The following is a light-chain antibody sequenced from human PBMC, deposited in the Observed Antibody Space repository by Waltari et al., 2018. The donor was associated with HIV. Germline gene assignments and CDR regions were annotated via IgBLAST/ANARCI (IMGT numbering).Light chain of an antibody. CDR1: ASTLGARFA. V-gene: IGLV1-40*02. J-gene: IGLJ3*02. Sequence: SVFTQPPSVSGAPGQSVIISCRGNASTLGARFAVPWYRQSPGTAPKLVIFGDTVRPSGITDRFSGSRSLNSVSLDISGLRAEDAGDYYCQSYDISLTGLWVFGGGTKLTVL. CDR2: GDT. CDR3: QSYDISLTGLWV.